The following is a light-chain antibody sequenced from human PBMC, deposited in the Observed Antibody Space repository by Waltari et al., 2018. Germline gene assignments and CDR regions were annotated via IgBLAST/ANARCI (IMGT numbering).Light chain of an antibody. V-gene: IGKV1-39*01. CDR2: AAS. CDR1: QSISSY. J-gene: IGKJ2*01. Sequence: EIQMTQSPSSLSASVGDRVPITCRASQSISSYLNWYQQKPGKAPMLLIYAASSLQSGVPSRFSGSGSGTDFTLTISSLQPEDFATYYCQQSYSTPYTFGQGTKLEIK. CDR3: QQSYSTPYT.